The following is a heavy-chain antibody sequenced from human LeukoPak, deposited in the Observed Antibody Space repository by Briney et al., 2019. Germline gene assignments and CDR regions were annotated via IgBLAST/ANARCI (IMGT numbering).Heavy chain of an antibody. Sequence: SETLSLTCTVSGGSISSSSYYWGWIRQPPGKGLEWIGSIYYSGSTYYNPSLKSRVTISVDTSKNHFSLKLSSVTAADTAVYYCARVAAAAGTWLEYYYYMDVWGKGTTVTVSS. J-gene: IGHJ6*03. D-gene: IGHD6-13*01. V-gene: IGHV4-39*07. CDR1: GGSISSSSYY. CDR2: IYYSGST. CDR3: ARVAAAAGTWLEYYYYMDV.